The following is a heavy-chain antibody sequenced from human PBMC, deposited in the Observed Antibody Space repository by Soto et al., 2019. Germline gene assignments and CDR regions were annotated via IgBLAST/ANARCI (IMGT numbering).Heavy chain of an antibody. J-gene: IGHJ5*02. CDR3: ARERIAARGWFDP. V-gene: IGHV3-30-3*01. Sequence: LRLSCAASGFTFGSYAMHWVRQAPGKGLEWVAVISYDGSNKYYADSVKGRFTISRDNSKNTLYLQMNSLRAEDTAVYYCARERIAARGWFDPWGQGTLVTVSS. CDR1: GFTFGSYA. CDR2: ISYDGSNK. D-gene: IGHD6-6*01.